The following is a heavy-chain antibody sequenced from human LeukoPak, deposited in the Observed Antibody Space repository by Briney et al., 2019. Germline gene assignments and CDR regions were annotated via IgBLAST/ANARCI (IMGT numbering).Heavy chain of an antibody. D-gene: IGHD2-2*01. CDR1: GFTFSDYY. CDR3: ASRGALYCSSTSCAFDI. CDR2: ISSSGSTI. V-gene: IGHV3-11*04. J-gene: IGHJ3*02. Sequence: GGSLRLSCAASGFTFSDYYMSWICQAPGKGLEWVSYISSSGSTIYYADSVKGRFTISRDNAKNSLYLQMNSLRAEDTAVYYCASRGALYCSSTSCAFDIWGQGTMVTVSS.